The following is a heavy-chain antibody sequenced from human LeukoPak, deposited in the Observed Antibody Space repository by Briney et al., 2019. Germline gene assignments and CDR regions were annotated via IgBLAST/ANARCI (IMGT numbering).Heavy chain of an antibody. J-gene: IGHJ4*02. V-gene: IGHV3-21*01. CDR2: ISSSSSYI. Sequence: PGGSLRLSCAASGFTFSSYSMNWVRQAPGKGLEWVSSISSSSSYIYYADSVKGRFTISRDNAKNSLYLQMNSLRVEDTAVYYCARGALYQYYLDYWGWGQGTLVTVSS. D-gene: IGHD4-17*01. CDR1: GFTFSSYS. CDR3: ARGALYQYYLDYWG.